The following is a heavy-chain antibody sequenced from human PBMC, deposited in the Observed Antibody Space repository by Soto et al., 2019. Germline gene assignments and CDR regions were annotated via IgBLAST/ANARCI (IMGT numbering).Heavy chain of an antibody. CDR1: GGSISSGGYS. CDR3: ARHPRYNQVPY. Sequence: PSETLSLTCAVSGGSISSGGYSWSWIRQPPGKGLEWIGSISYGGSPSYNPSLKSRVTIFIDTSKNQFSLKMSSMTAADTAVYSCARHPRYNQVPYWGQGTLVTVSS. D-gene: IGHD1-1*01. J-gene: IGHJ4*02. CDR2: ISYGGSP. V-gene: IGHV4-30-2*03.